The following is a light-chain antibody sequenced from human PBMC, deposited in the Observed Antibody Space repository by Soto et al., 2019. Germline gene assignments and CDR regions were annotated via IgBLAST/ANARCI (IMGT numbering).Light chain of an antibody. CDR1: SSDVGSYNR. CDR2: EVS. J-gene: IGLJ1*01. V-gene: IGLV2-18*02. CDR3: SSYTNSITLV. Sequence: QSALTQPPSVSGSPGQSVTISCTGTSSDVGSYNRVSWYQQPPGTAPKLMIYEVSNRPSGVPDRFSGSKSGNTASLTISGLQAEDEADYYCSSYTNSITLVFGTVTKLTVL.